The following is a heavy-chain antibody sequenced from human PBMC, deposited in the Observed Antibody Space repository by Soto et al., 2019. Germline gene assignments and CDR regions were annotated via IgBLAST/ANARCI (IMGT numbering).Heavy chain of an antibody. D-gene: IGHD6-6*01. CDR3: ARQAARNYIDS. V-gene: IGHV3-11*01. J-gene: IGHJ4*02. Sequence: LRLSCAASGFTFTDYSMSWIRQAPGKGLEWLAFIDSRGRTLSYADSVKGRFTISRDNAKNSLYLQMHSLRADDTAVYYCARQAARNYIDSWGQGDVVTVS. CDR1: GFTFTDYS. CDR2: IDSRGRTL.